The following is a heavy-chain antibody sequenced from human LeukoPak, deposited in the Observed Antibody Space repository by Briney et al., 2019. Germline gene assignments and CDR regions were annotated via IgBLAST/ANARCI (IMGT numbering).Heavy chain of an antibody. CDR3: ARLWRAAIDY. V-gene: IGHV4-39*01. D-gene: IGHD1-1*01. J-gene: IGHJ4*02. Sequence: KTSETLSLTCTVVSGGSISSSSYYWGWIRQPPGKGLEWIGSFYYSGSTYYNPSLKSRVTISADTSKNQFSPKLSSVTAADTAVYYCARLWRAAIDYGGQGILVTVSS. CDR1: GGSISSSSYY. CDR2: FYYSGST.